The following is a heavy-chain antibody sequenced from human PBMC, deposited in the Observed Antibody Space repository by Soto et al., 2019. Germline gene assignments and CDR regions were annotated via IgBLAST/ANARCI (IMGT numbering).Heavy chain of an antibody. CDR1: GFTFSSYA. CDR3: AMPYGDYTRQGDWFDP. J-gene: IGHJ5*02. Sequence: GGSLRLSCAASGFTFSSYAMSWVRQAPGKGLEWVSAISGSGGSTYYADSVKGRFTISRDNSKNTLYLQMNSLRAEDTAVYYCAMPYGDYTRQGDWFDPWGQGTLVTVSS. CDR2: ISGSGGST. D-gene: IGHD4-17*01. V-gene: IGHV3-23*01.